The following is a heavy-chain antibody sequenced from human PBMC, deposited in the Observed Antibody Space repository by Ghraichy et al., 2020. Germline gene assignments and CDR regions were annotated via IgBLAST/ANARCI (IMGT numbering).Heavy chain of an antibody. D-gene: IGHD3-9*01. V-gene: IGHV4-34*01. CDR3: ARGGYDILTGYYGYYYYGMDV. Sequence: SQTLSLTCAVYGGSFSGYYWSWIRQPPGKGLEWIGEINHSGSTNYNPSLKSRVTISVDTSKNQFSLKLSSVTAADTAVYYCARGGYDILTGYYGYYYYGMDVWGQGTTVTVSS. CDR2: INHSGST. CDR1: GGSFSGYY. J-gene: IGHJ6*02.